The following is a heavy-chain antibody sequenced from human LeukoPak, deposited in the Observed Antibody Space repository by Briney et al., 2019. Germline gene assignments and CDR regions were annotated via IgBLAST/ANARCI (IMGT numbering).Heavy chain of an antibody. CDR1: GFTFSSYG. J-gene: IGHJ4*02. D-gene: IGHD1-26*01. Sequence: GGSLRLSCAASGFTFSSYGMHWVRQAPGKGLEWVAVISYDGSNKYYADSVKGRFTVSRDNSKTTLYLQMNSLRADDTAVYYCAKGGPTGSNYFDFWGQGTLVTVSS. CDR3: AKGGPTGSNYFDF. CDR2: ISYDGSNK. V-gene: IGHV3-30*18.